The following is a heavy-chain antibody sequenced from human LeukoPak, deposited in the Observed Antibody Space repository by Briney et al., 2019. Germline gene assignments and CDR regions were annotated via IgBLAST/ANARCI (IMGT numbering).Heavy chain of an antibody. V-gene: IGHV3-21*01. J-gene: IGHJ3*02. CDR3: AREREQWHAFDI. Sequence: GGSLRLSCAASGFTFNNYEMNWVRQAPGKGLEWVSSISSSSSYIYYADSVKGRFTISRDNAKNSLYLQMNSLRAEDTAVYFCAREREQWHAFDIWGQGTMVTVSS. CDR1: GFTFNNYE. D-gene: IGHD6-19*01. CDR2: ISSSSSYI.